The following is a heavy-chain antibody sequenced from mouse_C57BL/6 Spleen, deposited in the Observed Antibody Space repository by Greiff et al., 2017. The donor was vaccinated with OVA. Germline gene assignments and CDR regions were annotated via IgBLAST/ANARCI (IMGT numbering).Heavy chain of an antibody. D-gene: IGHD1-1*01. CDR2: LYPRDGST. V-gene: IGHV1-85*01. CDR1: GYTFTSYD. J-gene: IGHJ1*03. Sequence: VQLQQSGPELVKPGASVKLSCKASGYTFTSYDINWVKQRPGQGLEWIGWLYPRDGSTKYNEKFKGKATLTVDTSSSTAYMELHSLTSEDSAVYFCARSVYYGDWYFDVWGTGTTVTVSS. CDR3: ARSVYYGDWYFDV.